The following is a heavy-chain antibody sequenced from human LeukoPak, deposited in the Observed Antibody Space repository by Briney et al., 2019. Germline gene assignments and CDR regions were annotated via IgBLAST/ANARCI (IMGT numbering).Heavy chain of an antibody. D-gene: IGHD1-14*01. J-gene: IGHJ5*02. V-gene: IGHV4-30-2*01. CDR1: GGSISSGGYY. CDR3: ARGLNPTDWFDP. Sequence: SQTLSLTCAVSGGSISSGGYYWSWIRQPPGKGLEWIGEINHSGSTNYNPSLKSRVTISVDTSKNQFSLKLSSVTAADTAVYYCARGLNPTDWFDPWGQGTLVTVSS. CDR2: INHSGST.